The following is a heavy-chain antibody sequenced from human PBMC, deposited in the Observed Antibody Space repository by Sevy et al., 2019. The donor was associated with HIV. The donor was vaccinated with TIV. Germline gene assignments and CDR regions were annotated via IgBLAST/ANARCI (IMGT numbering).Heavy chain of an antibody. V-gene: IGHV3-23*01. J-gene: IGHJ4*02. CDR3: AKDSGDDNYGLFDY. CDR1: GFTFSNYA. CDR2: ISGSGDNT. D-gene: IGHD5-18*01. Sequence: GESLKISCGASGFTFSNYAMSWVRQAPGKGLEWVSSISGSGDNTYNADSVKGRFTVSRDNSKNTLYLQMNSLRAEDMAVYYCAKDSGDDNYGLFDYWGQGTLVTVSS.